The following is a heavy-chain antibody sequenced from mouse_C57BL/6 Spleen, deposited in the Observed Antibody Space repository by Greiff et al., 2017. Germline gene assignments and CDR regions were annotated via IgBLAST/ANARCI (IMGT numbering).Heavy chain of an antibody. J-gene: IGHJ3*01. Sequence: QVQLQQSGAELARPGASVKLSCKASGYTFTSYGISWVKQRTGQGLEWIGEIYPRSGNTYYNEKFKGKATLTADKSSSTAYMELRSLTSEDSAVYVCARSRDDYPWFAYWGQGTLVTVSA. CDR3: ARSRDDYPWFAY. CDR1: GYTFTSYG. CDR2: IYPRSGNT. D-gene: IGHD2-4*01. V-gene: IGHV1-81*01.